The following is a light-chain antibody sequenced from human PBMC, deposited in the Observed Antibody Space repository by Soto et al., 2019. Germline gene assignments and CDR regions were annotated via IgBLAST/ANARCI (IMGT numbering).Light chain of an antibody. V-gene: IGLV1-40*01. J-gene: IGLJ1*01. CDR3: QSYDSSLGGSYV. CDR1: SSNIGTGFD. Sequence: QSVLTQPPSVSGAPGQRVTISCTGTSSNIGTGFDVHWYQQLPGTAPKLLSYGNNNRPSGGPDRVSGSKSGTSASLAITGLQAEDEADYYCQSYDSSLGGSYVFGTGTKVTVL. CDR2: GNN.